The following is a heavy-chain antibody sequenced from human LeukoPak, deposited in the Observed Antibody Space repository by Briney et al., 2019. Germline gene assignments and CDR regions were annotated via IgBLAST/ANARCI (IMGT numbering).Heavy chain of an antibody. D-gene: IGHD3-3*01. J-gene: IGHJ4*02. CDR2: IIDTGST. V-gene: IGHV4-34*12. CDR1: GGSFSNNY. CDR3: ARGLASGYPPIPFDY. Sequence: SETLSLTCAVYGGSFSNNYWTWIRQPPGKGLEWIGEIIDTGSTKYNSSLKSRVTISVDTSKNEFSLNLTSVTAADTAVYYCARGLASGYPPIPFDYWGQGTLVTVSS.